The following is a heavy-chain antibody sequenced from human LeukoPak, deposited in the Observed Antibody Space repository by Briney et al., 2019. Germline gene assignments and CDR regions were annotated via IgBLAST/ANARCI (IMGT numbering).Heavy chain of an antibody. D-gene: IGHD3-22*01. CDR3: ARGDVYYYDSPSDAFDI. CDR1: GGSISSYY. V-gene: IGHV4-59*01. CDR2: IYYSGST. J-gene: IGHJ3*02. Sequence: PSETLSLTCTVSGGSISSYYWSWIRQPPGKGLEWIGYIYYSGSTNYNPSLKSRVTISVDTSKNQFSLKLSSVTAADTAVYYCARGDVYYYDSPSDAFDIWGQGTMVTVSS.